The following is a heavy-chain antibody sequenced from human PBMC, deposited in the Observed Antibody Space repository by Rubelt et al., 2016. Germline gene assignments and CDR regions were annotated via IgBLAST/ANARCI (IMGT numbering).Heavy chain of an antibody. CDR3: ARARSGGDY. V-gene: IGHV4-39*01. CDR2: SGST. J-gene: IGHJ4*02. Sequence: SGSTYYNPSLKSRVTISVDTSKNQFSLKLSSVTAADTAVYYCARARSGGDYWGQGTLVTVSS. D-gene: IGHD2-15*01.